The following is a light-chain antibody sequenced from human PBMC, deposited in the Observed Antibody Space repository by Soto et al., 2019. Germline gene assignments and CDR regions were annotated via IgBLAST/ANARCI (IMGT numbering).Light chain of an antibody. J-gene: IGKJ4*01. CDR1: QPVSRN. CDR3: QQDNNWPLT. V-gene: IGKV3D-15*01. CDR2: DAS. Sequence: EIVLTQSPATLSVSPGERATLPCRASQPVSRNLAWYQQKPGQPPRLLIYDASTRASGISTRFSGSGSETDFTLTISSLQSEDFGIYYCQQDNNWPLTFGGGTKVDIK.